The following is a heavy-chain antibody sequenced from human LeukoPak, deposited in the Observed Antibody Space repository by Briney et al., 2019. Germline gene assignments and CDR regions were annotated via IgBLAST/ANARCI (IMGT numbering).Heavy chain of an antibody. V-gene: IGHV1-3*04. CDR2: IDTGNSNT. CDR1: GYTFTNYN. J-gene: IGHJ4*02. CDR3: ARDETD. Sequence: ASVKISCTASGYTFTNYNIHWVRQAPGQRLEWMGWIDTGNSNTKYSQKFQGRVTITRDTSASTAYMELSRLRSEDTAVYYCARDETDWGQGTLVTVSS.